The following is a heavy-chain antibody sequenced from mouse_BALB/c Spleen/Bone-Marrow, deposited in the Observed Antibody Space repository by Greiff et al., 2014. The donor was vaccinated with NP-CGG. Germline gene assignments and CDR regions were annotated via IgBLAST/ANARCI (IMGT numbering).Heavy chain of an antibody. CDR1: GYTFTSYY. V-gene: IGHV1S56*01. Sequence: VKLQESGPELVKPGASVRISCKASGYTFTSYYIHWVKQRPGQGLEWIGWIYPGNVNTKYNEKFKGKATLTADKFSSTAYMQLSSLTSEDSAVYFCARDTMDYWGQGTSVTVSS. CDR2: IYPGNVNT. J-gene: IGHJ4*01. CDR3: ARDTMDY.